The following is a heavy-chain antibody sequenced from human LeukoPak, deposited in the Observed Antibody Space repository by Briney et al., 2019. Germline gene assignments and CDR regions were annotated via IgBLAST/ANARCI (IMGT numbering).Heavy chain of an antibody. D-gene: IGHD3-10*01. CDR1: GGSISSYY. V-gene: IGHV4-59*08. CDR3: ARHGCYYYYMDV. J-gene: IGHJ6*03. CDR2: IYYSGST. Sequence: SETLSLTCTVSGGSISSYYWSWIRQPPGKGLEWIGYIYYSGSTNYNPSLKSRVTISVDTSKNQFSLKLSSVTAADTAVYYCARHGCYYYYMDVWGKGTTVTVSS.